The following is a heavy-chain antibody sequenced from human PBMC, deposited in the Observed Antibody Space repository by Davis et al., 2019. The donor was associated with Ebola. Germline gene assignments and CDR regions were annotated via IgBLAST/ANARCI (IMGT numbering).Heavy chain of an antibody. CDR3: ARDLGCSSTSCYYREVDYYYYGMDV. CDR2: ISYDGSNK. D-gene: IGHD2-2*01. J-gene: IGHJ6*02. CDR1: GFTFSSYA. Sequence: PGGSLRLSCAASGFTFSSYAMHWVRQAPGKGLEWVAVISYDGSNKYYADSVKGRFTIPRDNSKNTLYLQMNSLRAEDTAVYYCARDLGCSSTSCYYREVDYYYYGMDVWGQGTTVTVSS. V-gene: IGHV3-30-3*01.